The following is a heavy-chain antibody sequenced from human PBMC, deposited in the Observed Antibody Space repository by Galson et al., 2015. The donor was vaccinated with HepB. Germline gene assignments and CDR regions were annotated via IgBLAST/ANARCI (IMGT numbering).Heavy chain of an antibody. V-gene: IGHV1-58*02. Sequence: SVKVSCKASGFTFTNSAMQWVRQARGQRLEWIGWIVVGSGYTNYAQKFQERVTITRDMSTGTAYMELSSLRSEDTAVYYCAADPHSGGWSWDTMDVWGQGTTVTVSS. D-gene: IGHD6-19*01. CDR1: GFTFTNSA. CDR2: IVVGSGYT. J-gene: IGHJ6*02. CDR3: AADPHSGGWSWDTMDV.